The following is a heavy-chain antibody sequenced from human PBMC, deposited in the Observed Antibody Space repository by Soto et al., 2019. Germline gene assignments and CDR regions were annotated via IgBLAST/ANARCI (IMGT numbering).Heavy chain of an antibody. CDR2: IYPGDSDT. V-gene: IGHV5-51*01. J-gene: IGHJ6*01. CDR3: LRHPGDSSSLGDYCYGMAV. CDR1: GYSFTSYW. Sequence: GESLKISCKGSGYSFTSYWIGWVRQMPGKGLEWMGIIYPGDSDTRYSPSFQGQVTISADKSISTAYLQWSSLKASDTAMYYCLRHPGDSSSLGDYCYGMAVSGQGTTVTASS. D-gene: IGHD6-13*01.